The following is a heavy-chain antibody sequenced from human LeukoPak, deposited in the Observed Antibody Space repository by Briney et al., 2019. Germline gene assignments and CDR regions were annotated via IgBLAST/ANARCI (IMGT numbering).Heavy chain of an antibody. D-gene: IGHD1-26*01. CDR2: IWYDGSNK. CDR1: GFTFSSYG. V-gene: IGHV3-33*01. J-gene: IGHJ4*02. Sequence: GRSLRLSCAASGFTFSSYGVHWVRQAPGKGLEWVAVIWYDGSNKYYADSVKGRFTISRDNSKNTLYLQMNSLRAEDTAVYYCAREGGELALDYWGQGTLVTVSS. CDR3: AREGGELALDY.